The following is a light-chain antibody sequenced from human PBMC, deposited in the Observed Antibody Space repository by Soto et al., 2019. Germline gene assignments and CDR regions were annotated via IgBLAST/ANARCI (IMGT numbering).Light chain of an antibody. CDR1: QTVYTY. CDR2: DPS. Sequence: IVLTQSPATLSLSPGERATLSCRASQTVYTYLVWYQQKPCQAPKLLINDPSIRATGVPARFTGSGSGTDFTLTITNVEPDDFALYYCQQRSTWPTFGQGTRLEIK. V-gene: IGKV3-11*01. CDR3: QQRSTWPT. J-gene: IGKJ5*01.